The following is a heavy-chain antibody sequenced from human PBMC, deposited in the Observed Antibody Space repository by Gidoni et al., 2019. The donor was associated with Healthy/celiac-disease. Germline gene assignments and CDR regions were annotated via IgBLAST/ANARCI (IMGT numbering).Heavy chain of an antibody. Sequence: LVDTGIIYPGDSDTRYSPSFQGQVTISADKSISTAYLQWSSLKASDTAMYYCARRFTESGSYYRYFDLWGRGTLVTVSS. CDR2: IYPGDSDT. CDR3: ARRFTESGSYYRYFDL. D-gene: IGHD1-26*01. V-gene: IGHV5-51*01. J-gene: IGHJ2*01.